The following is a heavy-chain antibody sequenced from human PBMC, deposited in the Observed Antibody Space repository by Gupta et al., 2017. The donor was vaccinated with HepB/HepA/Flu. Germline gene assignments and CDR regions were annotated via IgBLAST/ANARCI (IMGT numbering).Heavy chain of an antibody. J-gene: IGHJ5*02. V-gene: IGHV4-34*01. Sequence: QVQLQQWGAGLLKPSETLSLTCAVYGGSFSGYYWSWIRQPPGKGLEWIGEINHRGSTNYNPSLKSRVTISVDTSKNQFSLKLSSVTAADTAVYYCARRALLRFFGGGGWFDPWGQGTLVTVSS. D-gene: IGHD3-3*01. CDR2: INHRGST. CDR1: GGSFSGYY. CDR3: ARRALLRFFGGGGWFDP.